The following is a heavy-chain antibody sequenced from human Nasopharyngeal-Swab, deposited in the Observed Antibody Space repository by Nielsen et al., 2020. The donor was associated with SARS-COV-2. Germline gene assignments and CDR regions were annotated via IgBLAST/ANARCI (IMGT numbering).Heavy chain of an antibody. D-gene: IGHD6-19*01. CDR3: ARPSYNNGWYFEY. V-gene: IGHV3-48*01. Sequence: GESLKISCAASGFTFSSYSMNWVRQAPGKGLEWVSYISSSSSTIYYADSVKGRFTISRDNAKDTLYLQMNSLRAEDTAIYYCARPSYNNGWYFEYWGQGALVTVSS. CDR1: GFTFSSYS. J-gene: IGHJ4*02. CDR2: ISSSSSTI.